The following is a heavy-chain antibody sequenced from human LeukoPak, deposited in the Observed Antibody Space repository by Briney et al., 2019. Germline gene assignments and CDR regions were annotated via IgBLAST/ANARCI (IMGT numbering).Heavy chain of an antibody. CDR3: TRPQRLGGCYTMDV. Sequence: PGGSLRLSCAASGFTLSDHYMDWVRQAPGKGLEWVGRTRNKAKSYTTEYAASVKGRFTISRDHSENSVYLQMNSLKTEDTAVYYCTRPQRLGGCYTMDVWGQGTTVTVSS. J-gene: IGHJ6*02. D-gene: IGHD2-15*01. CDR1: GFTLSDHY. V-gene: IGHV3-72*01. CDR2: TRNKAKSYTT.